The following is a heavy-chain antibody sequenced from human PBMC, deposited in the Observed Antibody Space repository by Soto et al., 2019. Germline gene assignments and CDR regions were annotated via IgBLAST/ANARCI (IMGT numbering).Heavy chain of an antibody. V-gene: IGHV3-11*01. CDR2: ISSSGSTI. D-gene: IGHD6-19*01. CDR3: ANGIAVAGTSEAFDI. J-gene: IGHJ3*02. Sequence: GGSLRLSCAASGFTFSDYYMSWIRQAPGKGLEWVSYISSSGSTIYYADSVKGRFTISRDNAKNSLYLQMNSLRAEDTAVYYCANGIAVAGTSEAFDIWGQGTMVTVSS. CDR1: GFTFSDYY.